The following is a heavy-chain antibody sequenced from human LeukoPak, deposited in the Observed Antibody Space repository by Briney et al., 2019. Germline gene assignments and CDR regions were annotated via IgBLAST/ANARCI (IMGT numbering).Heavy chain of an antibody. CDR3: ASGAWATRLHS. CDR1: GESLNYYY. Sequence: PSETLSLTCAVYGESLNYYYWSWIRQSPEKGLEWIGEVFDGKTTNYNPSLKSRVTISAVTSSNQFSLNLQSVTASDTAVYYCASGAWATRLHSWAQGTLVIVSS. J-gene: IGHJ4*02. CDR2: VFDGKTT. V-gene: IGHV4-34*12. D-gene: IGHD5-24*01.